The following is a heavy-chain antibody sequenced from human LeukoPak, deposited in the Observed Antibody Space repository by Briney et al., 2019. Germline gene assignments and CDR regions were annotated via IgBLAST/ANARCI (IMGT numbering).Heavy chain of an antibody. CDR2: IDPSDSYT. D-gene: IGHD4/OR15-4a*01. Sequence: VESLKISCKGSGYSFTSYWISWVRQMPGKGLEWMGRIDPSDSYTNYSPSFQGHVTISADKSISTAYLQWSSLKASDTAMYYCASPYGGYFDYWGQGTLVTVSS. V-gene: IGHV5-10-1*01. J-gene: IGHJ4*02. CDR3: ASPYGGYFDY. CDR1: GYSFTSYW.